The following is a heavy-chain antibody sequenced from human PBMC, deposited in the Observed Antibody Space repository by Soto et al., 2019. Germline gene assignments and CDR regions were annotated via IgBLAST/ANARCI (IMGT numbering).Heavy chain of an antibody. CDR2: FDPEDGET. CDR1: GYTLIELS. CDR3: ATRAQGEEGTYVWGSYRPYYFDY. Sequence: ASVKVSCKVSGYTLIELSMHWVRQAPGKGLEWMGGFDPEDGETIYAQKFQGRVTMTEDTSTDTAYMELSSLRSEDTAVYYCATRAQGEEGTYVWGSYRPYYFDYWGQGTLVTVSS. D-gene: IGHD3-16*02. V-gene: IGHV1-24*01. J-gene: IGHJ4*02.